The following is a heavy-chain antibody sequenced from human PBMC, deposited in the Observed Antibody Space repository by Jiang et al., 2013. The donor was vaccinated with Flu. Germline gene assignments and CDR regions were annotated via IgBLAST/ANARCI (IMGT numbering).Heavy chain of an antibody. CDR3: AKSYYFDSSGAILGDPFDY. D-gene: IGHD3-22*01. J-gene: IGHJ4*02. CDR2: IRYDGSNK. Sequence: VQLLESGGGVVQPGGSLRLSCAASGFPFSSYGMHWVRQAPGKGLEWVAFIRYDGSNKYYVDSVKGRFTISRDNSKNTVSLQMNSLRAEDTALYYCAKSYYFDSSGAILGDPFDYWGQGTLVTVSS. CDR1: GFPFSSYG. V-gene: IGHV3-30*02.